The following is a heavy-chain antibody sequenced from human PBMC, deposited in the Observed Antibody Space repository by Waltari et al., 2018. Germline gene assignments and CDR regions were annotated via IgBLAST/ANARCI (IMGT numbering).Heavy chain of an antibody. D-gene: IGHD6-13*01. CDR1: GASLSSSSYY. Sequence: QLQLQESGPGLVKPSETLSLTGPVSGASLSSSSYYWGWIRQAHVQGLAWMGRVEWIGSIYYSGSTYYNPSLKSRVTISVDTSKNQFSLKLSSVTAADTAVYYCASIPRIAAAGRLYYYYGMDVWGQGTTVTVSS. CDR3: ASIPRIAAAGRLYYYYGMDV. J-gene: IGHJ6*02. CDR2: IYYSGST. V-gene: IGHV4-39*01.